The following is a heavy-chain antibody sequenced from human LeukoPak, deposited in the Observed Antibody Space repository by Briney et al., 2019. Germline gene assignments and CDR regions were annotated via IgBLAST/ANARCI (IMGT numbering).Heavy chain of an antibody. CDR3: AKGGWGTVLDY. J-gene: IGHJ4*02. CDR1: GFTFSNYA. D-gene: IGHD3-16*01. V-gene: IGHV3-30-3*01. Sequence: GGSLRLSCAASGFTFSNYAVHWVRQAPGKGLEWVAVISYDGSNKYYADSVKGRFTISRDNSENTLYLQLNSLRAEDTAVYYCAKGGWGTVLDYWGQGTLVTVSP. CDR2: ISYDGSNK.